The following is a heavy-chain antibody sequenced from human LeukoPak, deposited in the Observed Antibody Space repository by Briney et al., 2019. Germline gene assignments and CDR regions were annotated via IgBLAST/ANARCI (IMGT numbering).Heavy chain of an antibody. CDR1: GYSFTSYW. Sequence: GESLKISCKGSGYSFTSYWIGWVRQMPGKGLEWMGIIYPGDSDTRYSPSFQGQVTISADKSISTAYLQWSSLKASDTAMYYCARRPGVVLTANYGMDVWGQGTTVSVSS. CDR3: ARRPGVVLTANYGMDV. J-gene: IGHJ6*02. V-gene: IGHV5-51*01. CDR2: IYPGDSDT. D-gene: IGHD3-3*01.